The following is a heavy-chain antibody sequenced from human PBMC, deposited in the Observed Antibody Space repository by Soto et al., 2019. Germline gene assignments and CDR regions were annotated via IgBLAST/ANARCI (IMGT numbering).Heavy chain of an antibody. Sequence: QVQLVESGGGVVQPGRSLRLSCAASGFTFSSYGMHWVRQAPGKGLEWVAVIWYDGSNKYYADSVKGRFTISRDNSKNTLYLQMNSLRAEDTAVYYCARVRYCGVDCSGGGDYWGQGTLVTVSS. CDR3: ARVRYCGVDCSGGGDY. V-gene: IGHV3-33*01. J-gene: IGHJ4*02. CDR2: IWYDGSNK. CDR1: GFTFSSYG. D-gene: IGHD2-21*02.